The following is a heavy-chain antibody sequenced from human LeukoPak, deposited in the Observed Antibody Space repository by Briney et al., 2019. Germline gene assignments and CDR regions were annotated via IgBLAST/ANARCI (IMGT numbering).Heavy chain of an antibody. CDR3: AAQGPSYGTRDY. V-gene: IGHV3-11*04. D-gene: IGHD5-18*01. J-gene: IGHJ4*02. Sequence: NSGGSLRLSCAASGFTFSDYYMSWIRQAPGKGLEWVSYISSSGSTIYYADSVKGRFTISRDNAKNSLYLQMNSLRAEDTAVYYCAAQGPSYGTRDYWGQGTLVTVSS. CDR2: ISSSGSTI. CDR1: GFTFSDYY.